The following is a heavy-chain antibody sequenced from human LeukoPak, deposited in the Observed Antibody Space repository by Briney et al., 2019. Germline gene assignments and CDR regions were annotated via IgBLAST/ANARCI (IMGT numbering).Heavy chain of an antibody. CDR3: ARQGPRGIAADGRDFDAFDI. Sequence: GESLKISCKGSGYSFTSYWIGWVRQMPGKGLEWMGIIYPGDSDTRYSPSFQGQVTISADKSISTAYLQWSSLKASDTAMYYCARQGPRGIAADGRDFDAFDIWGQGTMVTVSS. CDR2: IYPGDSDT. J-gene: IGHJ3*02. V-gene: IGHV5-51*01. CDR1: GYSFTSYW. D-gene: IGHD6-13*01.